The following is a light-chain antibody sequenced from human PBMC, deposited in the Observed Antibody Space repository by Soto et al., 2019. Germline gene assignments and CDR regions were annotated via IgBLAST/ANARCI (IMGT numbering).Light chain of an antibody. CDR2: GAS. V-gene: IGKV3-20*01. J-gene: IGKJ3*01. CDR1: QSLNNS. Sequence: EILLTQSPGTLSLSPGERATLSCRSSQSLNNSLAWYQQKLGQAPRLLIYGASSRATGIPDRFSGSGSGTDFTLAISTLAPADFAVFFCQQYGSSARSFGPGTNVEIK. CDR3: QQYGSSARS.